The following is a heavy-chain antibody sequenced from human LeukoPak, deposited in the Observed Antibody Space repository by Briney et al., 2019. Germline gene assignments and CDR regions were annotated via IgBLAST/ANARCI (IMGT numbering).Heavy chain of an antibody. CDR3: ARGRYYGSVDY. CDR1: GGSIRNYF. D-gene: IGHD3-10*01. Sequence: SETLSLTCSVSGGSIRNYFWSWIRQPPGKGLEWIGYIYYSGSANYNPSLKSRVTISGDTSKNQFSLNLSSVTAADTAVYYCARGRYYGSVDYWGQGTLVTVSS. CDR2: IYYSGSA. J-gene: IGHJ4*02. V-gene: IGHV4-59*01.